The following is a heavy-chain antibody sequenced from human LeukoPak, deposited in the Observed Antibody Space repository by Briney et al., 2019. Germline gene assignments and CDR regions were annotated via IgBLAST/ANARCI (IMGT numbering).Heavy chain of an antibody. V-gene: IGHV1-69*01. D-gene: IGHD6-19*01. CDR3: AGRYSSGWDPPYFDY. CDR2: ITPIFGTA. CDR1: GGTFSSYA. J-gene: IGHJ4*02. Sequence: SVKVSCKASGGTFSSYAISWVRQAPGQGLEWMGGITPIFGTANYAQKFQGRVTITADESTSTAYMELSSLRSEDTAVYYCAGRYSSGWDPPYFDYWGQGTLVTVSS.